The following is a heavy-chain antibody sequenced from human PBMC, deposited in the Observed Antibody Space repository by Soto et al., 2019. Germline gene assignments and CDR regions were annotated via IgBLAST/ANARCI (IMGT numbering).Heavy chain of an antibody. D-gene: IGHD5-12*01. CDR2: IIPIFGTA. V-gene: IGHV1-69*01. CDR1: GGTFSSYA. CDR3: ARGVCGYDFSLGPQYYFDY. J-gene: IGHJ4*02. Sequence: QVQLVQSGAEVKKPGSSVKVSCKASGGTFSSYAISWVRQAPGQGLEWMGGIIPIFGTANYAQKFQGRVTITADESTSAAYMELSSLRSEDTAVYYCARGVCGYDFSLGPQYYFDYWGQGTLVTVSS.